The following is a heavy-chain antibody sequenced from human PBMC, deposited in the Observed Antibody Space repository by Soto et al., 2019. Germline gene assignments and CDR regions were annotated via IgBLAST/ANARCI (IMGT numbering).Heavy chain of an antibody. CDR3: AGGTEVCRSWAV. Sequence: SETLSLTCTVSGGSISSGGYYWSWIRQHPGKGLEWIGYIYYSGSTYYNPSLKSRVTISVDTSKNQFSLKLSSVTAADTVVYYCAGGTEVCRSWAVLGQGTTVTVSS. V-gene: IGHV4-31*03. J-gene: IGHJ6*02. CDR2: IYYSGST. D-gene: IGHD1-26*01. CDR1: GGSISSGGYY.